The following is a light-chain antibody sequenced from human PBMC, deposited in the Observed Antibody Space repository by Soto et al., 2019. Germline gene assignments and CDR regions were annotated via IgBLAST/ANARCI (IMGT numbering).Light chain of an antibody. Sequence: DIRMTQSPSSLPASVGDTVTITCRASETINIYLNWYQQSPGKAPKLLIYAASTLQSGVPSRFSGSGSGTDFTLTITTLQPEDFATYYCQQSYTTPRTFGQGTRVEIK. V-gene: IGKV1-39*01. CDR2: AAS. CDR3: QQSYTTPRT. J-gene: IGKJ1*01. CDR1: ETINIY.